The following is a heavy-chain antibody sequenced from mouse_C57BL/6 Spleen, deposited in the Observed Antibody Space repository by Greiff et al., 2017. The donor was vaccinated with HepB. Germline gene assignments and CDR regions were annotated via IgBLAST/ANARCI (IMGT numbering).Heavy chain of an antibody. J-gene: IGHJ4*01. Sequence: QVQLQQSGAELVKPGASVKISCKASGYAFSSYWMNWVKQRPGKGLEWIGQIYPGDGDTNYNGKFKGKATLTADKSSSTAYMQLSSLTSEDSADYFCARGDDNGYAVDYWGQGTSVTVSS. V-gene: IGHV1-80*01. CDR3: ARGDDNGYAVDY. D-gene: IGHD2-4*01. CDR2: IYPGDGDT. CDR1: GYAFSSYW.